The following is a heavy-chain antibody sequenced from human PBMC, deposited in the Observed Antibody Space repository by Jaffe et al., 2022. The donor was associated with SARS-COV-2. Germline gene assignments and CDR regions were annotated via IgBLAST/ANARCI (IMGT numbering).Heavy chain of an antibody. CDR3: ARDCFARQVAAQDY. CDR2: IWFDGSDK. J-gene: IGHJ4*02. Sequence: QVQLVESGGGVVQPGRSLRLSCTASGFIFSTYGMHWVRQAPGKGLEWVAIIWFDGSDKYYADSVRGRFTISRDNSKNTLYLQMNSLSAEDTAVYFCARDCFARQVAAQDYWGQGTLVTVSS. V-gene: IGHV3-33*01. D-gene: IGHD2-21*01. CDR1: GFIFSTYG.